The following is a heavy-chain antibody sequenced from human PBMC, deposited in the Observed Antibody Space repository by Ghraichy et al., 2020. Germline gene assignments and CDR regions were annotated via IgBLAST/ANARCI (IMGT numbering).Heavy chain of an antibody. CDR3: TTGGRDDYPRGTAY. Sequence: GESLRLSCVASGFTFSNAWMSWVRQAPGKGLDWIGRIKSKTDGGTTDYAAPVKGRFTISRDDSGNTLFLQMNSLKSEDTAVYYCTTGGRDDYPRGTAYWGQGILVTVSS. V-gene: IGHV3-15*01. CDR2: IKSKTDGGTT. D-gene: IGHD5-24*01. CDR1: GFTFSNAW. J-gene: IGHJ4*02.